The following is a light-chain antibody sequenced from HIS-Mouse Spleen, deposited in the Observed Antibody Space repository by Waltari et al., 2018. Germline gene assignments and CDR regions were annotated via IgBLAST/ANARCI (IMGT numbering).Light chain of an antibody. Sequence: SYELTQPPSVSVSPGQTASITCPGDKLGDKYACWYQQKPGQSPVLVIYPDSKRPSGIPERFSGSNSGNTATLTISGTQAMDEADYYCQAWDSSTANVVFGGGTKLTVL. CDR1: KLGDKY. CDR2: PDS. J-gene: IGLJ2*01. CDR3: QAWDSSTANVV. V-gene: IGLV3-1*01.